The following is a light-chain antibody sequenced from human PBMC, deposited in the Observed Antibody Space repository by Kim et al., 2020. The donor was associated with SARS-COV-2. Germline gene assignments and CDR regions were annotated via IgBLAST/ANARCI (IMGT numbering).Light chain of an antibody. Sequence: SYELTQDPAVSVALGQTVRTTCRGDSLRGYYASWYQQKPGQAPVRVIYGKNNRPSGIPDRFSGSSSGNTASLTITGAQAEDEADYYCNSWDSSGNHYVFGTGTKVTVL. J-gene: IGLJ1*01. CDR1: SLRGYY. CDR3: NSWDSSGNHYV. V-gene: IGLV3-19*02. CDR2: GKN.